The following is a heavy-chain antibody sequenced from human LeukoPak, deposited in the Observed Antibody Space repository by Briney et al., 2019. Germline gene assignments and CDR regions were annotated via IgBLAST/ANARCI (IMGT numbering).Heavy chain of an antibody. J-gene: IGHJ4*02. CDR1: GFTVSSNY. CDR3: ATSDGGSFDY. CDR2: IYSGGST. Sequence: GGSLRLSYAASGFTVSSNYMSWVRQAPGKGLEWVSVIYSGGSTYYADSVKGRFTISRDNSKNTLYLQMHSLRAEDTAVYYCATSDGGSFDYWGQGTLVTVSS. D-gene: IGHD4-23*01. V-gene: IGHV3-53*01.